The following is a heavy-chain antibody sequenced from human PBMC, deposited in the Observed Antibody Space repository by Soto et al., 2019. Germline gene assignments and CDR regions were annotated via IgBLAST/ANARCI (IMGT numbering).Heavy chain of an antibody. CDR3: VSEVGPRNFDC. CDR1: GFTFISYA. D-gene: IGHD1-26*01. J-gene: IGHJ4*02. V-gene: IGHV3-30-3*01. CDR2: ISYDGTSS. Sequence: QVQLVESGGGVVQPGRSLRLSCAASGFTFISYAMHWVRQAPGKGLEWVAVISYDGTSSYYADSVKGRFTISRDNSKNTLYLQMNSLRAEVTAVYYCVSEVGPRNFDCWGQGTLVTVSS.